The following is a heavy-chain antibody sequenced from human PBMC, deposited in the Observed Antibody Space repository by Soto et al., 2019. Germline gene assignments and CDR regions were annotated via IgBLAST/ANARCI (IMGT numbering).Heavy chain of an antibody. CDR3: AKDPTVTIGEDIYGMDV. D-gene: IGHD4-17*01. CDR2: ISYDGSNK. Sequence: PGGSLRLSCAASGFTFSSYGMHWVRQAPGKGLEWVAVISYDGSNKYYADSVKGRFTISRDNSKNTLYLQMNSLRAEDTAVYYCAKDPTVTIGEDIYGMDVWGQGTTVTAP. CDR1: GFTFSSYG. J-gene: IGHJ6*02. V-gene: IGHV3-30*18.